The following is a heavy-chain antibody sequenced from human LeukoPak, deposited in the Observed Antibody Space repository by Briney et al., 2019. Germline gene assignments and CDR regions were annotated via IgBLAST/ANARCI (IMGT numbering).Heavy chain of an antibody. Sequence: SETLSLTCTVSGGSISSYYWSWVRQPPGKGLEWIGHIYYSGSTNYNPSLKSRVTISVDTSRNQFSLKLNSVNPADTAVYYCASGKYSNFDYWGRGTLVTVSS. D-gene: IGHD4-11*01. V-gene: IGHV4-59*01. CDR3: ASGKYSNFDY. CDR1: GGSISSYY. CDR2: IYYSGST. J-gene: IGHJ4*02.